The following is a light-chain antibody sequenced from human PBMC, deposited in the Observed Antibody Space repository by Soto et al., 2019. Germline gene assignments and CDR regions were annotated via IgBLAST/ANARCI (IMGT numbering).Light chain of an antibody. V-gene: IGKV1-5*01. Sequence: DIQITQSPSTLSASVGDRVTITCRASQSISSWLAWYQQKPGKAPKLLIYDASSLESGVPSRFSGSGSGTEFTFTISSLQPDDFASYYCQQYNSFSIPFGQGTRLEIK. CDR2: DAS. J-gene: IGKJ5*01. CDR1: QSISSW. CDR3: QQYNSFSIP.